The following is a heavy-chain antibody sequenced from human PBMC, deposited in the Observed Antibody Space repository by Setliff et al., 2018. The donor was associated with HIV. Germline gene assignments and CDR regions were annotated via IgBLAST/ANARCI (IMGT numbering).Heavy chain of an antibody. D-gene: IGHD3-3*01. CDR1: GDFISSGNFH. V-gene: IGHV4-61*02. J-gene: IGHJ4*02. CDR2: IYTRGSA. Sequence: SETLSLTCTVSGDFISSGNFHWNWIRQPAGKGPEWIGLIYTRGSASYNPSLMSRVTMSLDTSKSQLSLKLSSVTAADTAVYYCTREFFYWGQGILVTVSS. CDR3: TREFFY.